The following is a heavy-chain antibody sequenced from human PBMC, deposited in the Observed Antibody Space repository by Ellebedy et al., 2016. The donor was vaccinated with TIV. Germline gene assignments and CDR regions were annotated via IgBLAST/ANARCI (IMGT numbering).Heavy chain of an antibody. J-gene: IGHJ4*02. CDR2: ISGSGGMM. D-gene: IGHD5-18*01. Sequence: GESLKISCVASGFIFSSYYMTWVRQAPGKGLEWISYISGSGGMMDHADSVKGRFTISRDNAKNSLYLQLSSLRAEDTAVYYCAKDRTPGDGYWVFDFWGQGTLVTVST. V-gene: IGHV3-48*03. CDR1: GFIFSSYY. CDR3: AKDRTPGDGYWVFDF.